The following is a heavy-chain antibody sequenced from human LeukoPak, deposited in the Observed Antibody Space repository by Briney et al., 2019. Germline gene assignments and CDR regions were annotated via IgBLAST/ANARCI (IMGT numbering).Heavy chain of an antibody. CDR2: IYYSGST. Sequence: SQTLSLTCTVSGVSISSGGYYWSWIRQHPGKGLEWIGYIYYSGSTYYNPSLKSRFTISVDTSKNQFSLKLSSVTAADTAVYYCASTTDLEGYYYYGMDVWGQGTTVTVSS. D-gene: IGHD3-3*01. CDR1: GVSISSGGYY. V-gene: IGHV4-31*03. J-gene: IGHJ6*02. CDR3: ASTTDLEGYYYYGMDV.